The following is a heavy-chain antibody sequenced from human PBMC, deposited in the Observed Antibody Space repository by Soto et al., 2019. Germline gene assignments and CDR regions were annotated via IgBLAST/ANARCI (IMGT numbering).Heavy chain of an antibody. CDR2: ISARGGSS. J-gene: IGHJ4*02. CDR3: AKGSIEYSASVDN. V-gene: IGHV3-23*01. CDR1: GFSFGSYA. D-gene: IGHD4-4*01. Sequence: DVQLLESGGGLVQPGGSLRLSCAASGFSFGSYAMVWVRQAPGKGLEWVSVISARGGSSYFADSVKGRFTISRDNSKNVLSLEMNSLRAEDTAIYFCAKGSIEYSASVDNWGQGTLVLVSS.